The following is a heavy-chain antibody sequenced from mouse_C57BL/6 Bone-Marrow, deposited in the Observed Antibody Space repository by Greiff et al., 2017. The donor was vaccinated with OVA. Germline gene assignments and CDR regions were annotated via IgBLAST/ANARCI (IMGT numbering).Heavy chain of an antibody. CDR1: GFTFSSYG. Sequence: EVQLQESGGDLVKPGGSLKLSCAASGFTFSSYGMSWVRQTPDKRLEWVATISSGGSYTYYPDSVTGRFTISRDNAKNTLYLQMSSLKSEDTAMYYCARYYGSSPAWFAYWGQGTLVTVSA. CDR3: ARYYGSSPAWFAY. J-gene: IGHJ3*01. CDR2: ISSGGSYT. V-gene: IGHV5-6*01. D-gene: IGHD1-1*01.